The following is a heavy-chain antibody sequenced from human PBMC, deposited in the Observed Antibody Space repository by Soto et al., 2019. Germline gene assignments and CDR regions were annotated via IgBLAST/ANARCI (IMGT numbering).Heavy chain of an antibody. CDR3: ARGFRGVYFDF. CDR1: GGSITSGDYY. Sequence: SETLSLTCTVSGGSITSGDYYWRWIRQPPGKGLEWIGYIYYSATTYYNPSLKSRLTISIDTSKNQFSLKLSSVTAADTAVYFCARGFRGVYFDFWGQGTLVTVS. J-gene: IGHJ4*02. V-gene: IGHV4-30-4*01. D-gene: IGHD3-10*01. CDR2: IYYSATT.